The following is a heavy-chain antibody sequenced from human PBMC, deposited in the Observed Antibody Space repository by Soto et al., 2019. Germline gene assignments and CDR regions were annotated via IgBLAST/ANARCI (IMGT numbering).Heavy chain of an antibody. CDR3: ARVASYCGGACWNY. CDR2: INAGNGNT. V-gene: IGHV1-3*01. D-gene: IGHD2-21*02. CDR1: GYTFTSYA. J-gene: IGHJ4*02. Sequence: ASVKVSCKASGYTFTSYAMHWVRQAPGQRLEWMGWINAGNGNTKYSQKFQGRVTITRDTSASTAYMELSSLRSEDTAVYYCARVASYCGGACWNYWGQGTLVTVSS.